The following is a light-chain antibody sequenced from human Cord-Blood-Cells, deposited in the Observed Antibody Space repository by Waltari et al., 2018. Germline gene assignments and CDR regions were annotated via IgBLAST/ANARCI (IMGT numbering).Light chain of an antibody. CDR3: CSYAGSSTWV. CDR1: SSDVGSYNL. Sequence: QSALTQPASVSGSPGQSITISCTGTSSDVGSYNLVSWYQQHPGKAPKLMIYEGSKRPSGVSNLFSGSKSGNTASPTIAGLQAEDEADDYCCSYAGSSTWVFGGGTKLTVL. CDR2: EGS. V-gene: IGLV2-23*01. J-gene: IGLJ3*02.